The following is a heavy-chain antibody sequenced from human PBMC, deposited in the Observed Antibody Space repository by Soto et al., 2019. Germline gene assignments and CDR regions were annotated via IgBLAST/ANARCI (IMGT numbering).Heavy chain of an antibody. D-gene: IGHD1-1*01. J-gene: IGHJ4*02. V-gene: IGHV3-23*01. CDR2: LTPGGETT. CDR3: AKRYNWNDPFDY. CDR1: GFPFSGYA. Sequence: GGSLRLSCAASGFPFSGYAMSWVRQVPGKGLEWVSALTPGGETTYYADSVKGRFTISRDNSKNTLYLQMNSLRAEDTAVYYCAKRYNWNDPFDYWGQGTLVTVSS.